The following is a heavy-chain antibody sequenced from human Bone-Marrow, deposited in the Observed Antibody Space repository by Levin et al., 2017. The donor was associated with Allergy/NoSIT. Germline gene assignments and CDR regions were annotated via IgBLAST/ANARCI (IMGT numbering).Heavy chain of an antibody. V-gene: IGHV1-2*06. CDR1: GYTFTDYY. CDR3: ARGGFTYLTMGGATFGMDV. Sequence: GGSLRLSCKASGYTFTDYYIHWLRQAPGEGLEWMGRINPKSGGTNYAQKFQGRVTMTRDTSISTTYMELSRLRSDDTAVYYCARGGFTYLTMGGATFGMDVWGQGTTVTVSS. CDR2: INPKSGGT. D-gene: IGHD3-10*01. J-gene: IGHJ6*02.